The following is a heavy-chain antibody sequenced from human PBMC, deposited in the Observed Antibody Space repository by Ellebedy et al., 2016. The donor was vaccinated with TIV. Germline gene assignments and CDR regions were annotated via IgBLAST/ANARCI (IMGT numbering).Heavy chain of an antibody. J-gene: IGHJ4*02. CDR2: INAYNGHT. CDR3: ARDIKYEVVY. D-gene: IGHD2-2*01. Sequence: ASVKVSCXASGYTFTGYYMHWVRQAPGQGLEWLGWINAYNGHTNYAQNVRGRVTITADTSTSTGYMEMRSLSSDDTAVYYCARDIKYEVVYWGQGTLVTVSS. CDR1: GYTFTGYY. V-gene: IGHV1-18*04.